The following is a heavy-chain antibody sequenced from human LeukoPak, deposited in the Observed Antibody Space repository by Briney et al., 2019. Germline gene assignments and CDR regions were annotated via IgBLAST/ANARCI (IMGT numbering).Heavy chain of an antibody. Sequence: SETLSLTCAVYGGSVSCYYWIWIRQPPGKGREWIGEINHSGSTNYNPSLKSRVTISVDTSKNQFYLKLSSVTAADTAVYYCARGWRYSSGWDFDYWGQGTLVTVSS. D-gene: IGHD6-19*01. CDR3: ARGWRYSSGWDFDY. CDR1: GGSVSCYY. J-gene: IGHJ4*02. CDR2: INHSGST. V-gene: IGHV4-34*01.